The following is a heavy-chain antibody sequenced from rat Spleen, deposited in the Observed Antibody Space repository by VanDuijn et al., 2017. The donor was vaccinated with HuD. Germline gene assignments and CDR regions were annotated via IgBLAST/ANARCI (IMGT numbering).Heavy chain of an antibody. CDR2: ISYEGSST. Sequence: EVQLVESDGGLVQPGRFLKVSCVASGFTFSDYYMAWVRQAPKKGLGWVASISYEGSSTYYGDSVKGRFTISRDNAKSTLYLQMNSLRSEDTATYYCARPGNYYVMDAWGQGASVTVSS. J-gene: IGHJ4*01. CDR1: GFTFSDYY. CDR3: ARPGNYYVMDA. V-gene: IGHV5-22*01.